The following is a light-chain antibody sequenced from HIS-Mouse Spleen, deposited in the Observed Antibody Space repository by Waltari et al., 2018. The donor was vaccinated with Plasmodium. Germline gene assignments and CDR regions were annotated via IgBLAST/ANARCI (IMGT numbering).Light chain of an antibody. J-gene: IGKJ1*01. CDR2: KAS. Sequence: DIQMTQSPSTLSASVGDRVTITCRASQSISSWLAWYPQKPWKAPKLLIYKASSLESGVPSRFSGSGSGTEFTLTISSLQPDDFATYYCQQYNSYWTFGQGTKVEIK. CDR1: QSISSW. CDR3: QQYNSYWT. V-gene: IGKV1-5*03.